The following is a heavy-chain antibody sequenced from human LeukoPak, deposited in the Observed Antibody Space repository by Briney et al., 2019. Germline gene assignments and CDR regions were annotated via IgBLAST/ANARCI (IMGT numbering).Heavy chain of an antibody. D-gene: IGHD3-22*01. CDR2: IKGDGSYK. CDR1: GFTFSNYW. Sequence: PGGSLRLSCAASGFTFSNYWMSWVRQAPGKGLEWVANIKGDGSYKYYVDSVKGRFTTSRDNAKSSVYLQMNTLRAEDTAVYYCATSADSSGNDWGQGTLVTVSS. J-gene: IGHJ4*02. CDR3: ATSADSSGND. V-gene: IGHV3-7*03.